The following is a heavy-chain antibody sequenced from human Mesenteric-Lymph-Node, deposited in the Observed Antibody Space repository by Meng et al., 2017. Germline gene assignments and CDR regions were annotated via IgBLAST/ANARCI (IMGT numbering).Heavy chain of an antibody. CDR1: GFTFNSYT. CDR2: ISGSGVSI. D-gene: IGHD4-23*01. CDR3: AKDLATVAD. Sequence: VKLVECGGGLVQPGGSLRLSCAASGFTFNSYTMSWVRQAPGKGLAWVSTISGSGVSIYYADSVKGRFTISRDNSKNTLYLQMDSLRAEDTAVYYCAKDLATVADWGQGTLVTASS. J-gene: IGHJ4*02. V-gene: IGHV3-23*04.